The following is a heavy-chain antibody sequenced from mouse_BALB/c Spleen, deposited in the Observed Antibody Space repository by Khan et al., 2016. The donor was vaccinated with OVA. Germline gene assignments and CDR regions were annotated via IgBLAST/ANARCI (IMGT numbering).Heavy chain of an antibody. CDR1: GDSITSGY. CDR3: ARSTYRYAFAY. D-gene: IGHD2-14*01. V-gene: IGHV3-8*02. Sequence: EVQLQESGPSLVKPSQTLSLTCSVTGDSITSGYWCWIRKFPGNKLEYMGYILYSGSTYYTPSLKSRISITRHTSQNQYSLQLKSVTTEDTATYYCARSTYRYAFAYWGQGTLVTVAA. J-gene: IGHJ3*01. CDR2: ILYSGST.